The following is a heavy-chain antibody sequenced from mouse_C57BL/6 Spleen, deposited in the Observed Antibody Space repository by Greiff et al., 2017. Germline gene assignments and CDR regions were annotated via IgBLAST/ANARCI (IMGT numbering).Heavy chain of an antibody. J-gene: IGHJ2*01. V-gene: IGHV1-55*01. CDR3: AGEGDGSSSDYFDY. CDR2: IYPGSGST. CDR1: GYTFTSYW. D-gene: IGHD1-1*01. Sequence: QVQLQQSGAELVKPGASVKMSCKASGYTFTSYWITWVKQRPGQGLEWIGDIYPGSGSTNYNEKFKSKATLTVDTSSSTAYMQLSSLTSEDSAVYYYAGEGDGSSSDYFDYWGQGTTLTVSS.